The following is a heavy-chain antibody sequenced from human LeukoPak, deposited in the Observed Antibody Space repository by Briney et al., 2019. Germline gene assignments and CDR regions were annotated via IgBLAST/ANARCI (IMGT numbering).Heavy chain of an antibody. V-gene: IGHV3-33*08. CDR2: IWYDASNK. J-gene: IGHJ4*02. CDR3: SRLSGSYLDY. Sequence: GGSLRLSCAASGFTFSSYGMHWVRQAPGKGLEWVALIWYDASNKYYADSVRGRFTISRDNFKNTLYLQMNSLRAEDTAVYYCSRLSGSYLDYWGQGTVVTVSS. CDR1: GFTFSSYG. D-gene: IGHD1-26*01.